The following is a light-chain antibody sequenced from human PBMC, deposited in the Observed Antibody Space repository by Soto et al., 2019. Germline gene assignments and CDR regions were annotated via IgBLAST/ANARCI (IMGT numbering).Light chain of an antibody. CDR2: AAS. Sequence: DIQLTQSPSFLSASVGDRVTITCRASQGISSYLAWYQQKPGKAPKLLIYAASTLQSGVPSRFSGSGSGTEFTLTISSLQPEDFATYYWQQVNSYTLTFGGGTKVEIK. CDR1: QGISSY. J-gene: IGKJ4*01. CDR3: QQVNSYTLT. V-gene: IGKV1-9*01.